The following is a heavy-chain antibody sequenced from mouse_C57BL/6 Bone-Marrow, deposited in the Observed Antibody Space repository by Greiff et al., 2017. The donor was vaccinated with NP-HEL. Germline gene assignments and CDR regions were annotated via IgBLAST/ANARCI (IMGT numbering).Heavy chain of an antibody. J-gene: IGHJ4*01. D-gene: IGHD1-1*01. Sequence: EVNLVESGGGLVKPGGSLKLSCAASGFTFSSYTMSWVRQTPEKRLEWVATISGGGGNTYYPDSVKGRFTISRDNAKNTLYLQMSSLRSEDTALYYCARHYGRAMDYWGQGTSVTVSS. CDR1: GFTFSSYT. V-gene: IGHV5-9*01. CDR2: ISGGGGNT. CDR3: ARHYGRAMDY.